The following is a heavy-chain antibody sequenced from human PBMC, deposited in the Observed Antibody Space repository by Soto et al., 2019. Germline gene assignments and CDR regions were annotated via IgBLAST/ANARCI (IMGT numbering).Heavy chain of an antibody. Sequence: QAQLVESGGGVVRPGKSLRLSCEAAGFNFTYNAMHWVRQAPGKGLEWVAVISFNGRKKCYARSVKGRFTIPRENSKNTLYLQINNLRPGDTAVYYCARDWLRRDDILTPSWNCNLWGHGTLVTAS. D-gene: IGHD3-9*01. CDR1: GFNFTYNA. V-gene: IGHV3-30*04. CDR3: ARDWLRRDDILTPSWNCNL. J-gene: IGHJ2*01. CDR2: ISFNGRKK.